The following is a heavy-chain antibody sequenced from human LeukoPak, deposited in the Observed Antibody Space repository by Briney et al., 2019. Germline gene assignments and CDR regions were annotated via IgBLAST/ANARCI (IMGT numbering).Heavy chain of an antibody. J-gene: IGHJ4*02. CDR1: GFTVSSNY. CDR3: AREGPYCSGGICYRKYFFDY. Sequence: GGSLRLSCAASGFTVSSNYMSWVRQAPGKGLEWVSLIYSGGSTYYADSVKGRFTISRDNSKNTLYLQMNSLGAEDTAVYYCAREGPYCSGGICYRKYFFDYWGQGTLVTVSS. CDR2: IYSGGST. V-gene: IGHV3-53*01. D-gene: IGHD2-15*01.